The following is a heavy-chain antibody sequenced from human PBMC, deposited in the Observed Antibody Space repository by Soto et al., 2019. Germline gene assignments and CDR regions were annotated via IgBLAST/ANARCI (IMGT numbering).Heavy chain of an antibody. V-gene: IGHV3-30-3*01. D-gene: IGHD6-6*01. CDR1: GFTFSSYP. CDR2: IPYDGSNK. Sequence: QVQLEESGGGGVQPGTSLRLSCEASGFTFSSYPMYWVRQAPGKGLQWVALIPYDGSNKYYADSVKGRFTISRDNSKNTLYLQMNSLTDGDTAVYYCARGGAVRPFFDYWGQGTLLTVSS. CDR3: ARGGAVRPFFDY. J-gene: IGHJ4*02.